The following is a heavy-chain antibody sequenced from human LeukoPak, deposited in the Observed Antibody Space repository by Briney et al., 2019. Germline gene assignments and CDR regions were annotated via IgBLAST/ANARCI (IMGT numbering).Heavy chain of an antibody. D-gene: IGHD3-3*01. CDR1: GYSISSDYY. Sequence: PSETLSLTCAVSGYSISSDYYWGWIRQPPGKGLEWIGSIYHSGSTYYNPSLKSRVTISFDTSKNQFSLKLSSVTAADTAVYYCARQLSEWLLYGSWFDAWGQGTLVTVSS. V-gene: IGHV4-38-2*01. CDR3: ARQLSEWLLYGSWFDA. J-gene: IGHJ5*02. CDR2: IYHSGST.